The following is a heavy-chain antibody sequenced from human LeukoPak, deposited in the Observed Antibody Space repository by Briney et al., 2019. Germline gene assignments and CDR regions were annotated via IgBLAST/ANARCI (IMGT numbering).Heavy chain of an antibody. V-gene: IGHV3-74*01. J-gene: IGHJ5*02. Sequence: GGALRLSCAASEFTFSSHWMHWVRQVPGKGLVYIAYIDNDGTNTNYADSVKGRFTISRDNAKNTLYLQMNSLRVEDTAVYYCVRDRPHNCFDPWGQGTLVTVSS. CDR2: IDNDGTNT. CDR3: VRDRPHNCFDP. D-gene: IGHD6-6*01. CDR1: EFTFSSHW.